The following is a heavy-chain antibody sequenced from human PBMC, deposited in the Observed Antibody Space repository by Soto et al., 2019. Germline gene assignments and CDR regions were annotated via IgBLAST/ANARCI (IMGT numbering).Heavy chain of an antibody. CDR3: ARGDNDSSGWYYYYYYMDV. V-gene: IGHV3-23*01. CDR1: GFTFSSYA. CDR2: ISGSGGST. Sequence: GGSLRLSCAASGFTFSSYAMSWVRQAPGKGLEWVSAISGSGGSTYYADSVKGRFTISRDNSKNTLYLQMNSLRAEDTAVYYCARGDNDSSGWYYYYYYMDVWGKGTTVTVSS. J-gene: IGHJ6*03. D-gene: IGHD6-19*01.